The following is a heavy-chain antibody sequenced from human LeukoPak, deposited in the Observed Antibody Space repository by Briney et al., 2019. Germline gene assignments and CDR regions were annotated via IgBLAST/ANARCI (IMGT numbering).Heavy chain of an antibody. V-gene: IGHV3-48*03. CDR2: ISSRGSTI. Sequence: GGSLRLSCEASGFSLSSYEMNWVRQAPGKGLEWVSHISSRGSTIYYADSVKGRFTISRDNAKNLLYLQMNSLRAEDTAVYYCARVGWVLRYAFDIWGQGTMVTVSS. J-gene: IGHJ3*02. CDR1: GFSLSSYE. CDR3: ARVGWVLRYAFDI. D-gene: IGHD3-16*01.